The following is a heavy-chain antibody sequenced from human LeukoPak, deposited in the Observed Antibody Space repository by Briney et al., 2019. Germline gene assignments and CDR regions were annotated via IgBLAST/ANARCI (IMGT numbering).Heavy chain of an antibody. V-gene: IGHV3-53*04. CDR3: ARSAARLRYYYAMDV. Sequence: SGGSLRLSCAASGFGVSNTYMSWVRQAPGKGLEWVSVIYSGDSGVSTYYADSVKGRFTISRHNSKNTLYLQMSSLRAEDTAVYFCARSAARLRYYYAMDVWGQGTTVTVCS. CDR1: GFGVSNTY. D-gene: IGHD6-6*01. J-gene: IGHJ6*02. CDR2: IYSGDSGVST.